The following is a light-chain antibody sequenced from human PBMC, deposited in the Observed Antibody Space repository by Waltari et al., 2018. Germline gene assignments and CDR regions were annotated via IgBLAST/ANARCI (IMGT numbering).Light chain of an antibody. CDR1: QSVLYSANSKHD. V-gene: IGKV4-1*01. CDR2: WAA. CDR3: QQYYTTPYT. J-gene: IGKJ2*01. Sequence: DIVMTQSPDSLAMSLGERATINCKSSQSVLYSANSKHDLAWYQQKPGQPPNLLIYWAATRESGVPDRFSGSGSGTDFTLTISSLQAEDVAVYYCQQYYTTPYTFGQGTKLEIK.